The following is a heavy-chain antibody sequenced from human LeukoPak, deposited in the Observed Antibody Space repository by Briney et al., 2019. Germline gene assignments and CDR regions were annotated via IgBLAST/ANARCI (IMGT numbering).Heavy chain of an antibody. CDR3: ARDVRYSSGWYYFDY. CDR1: GFTFSSYS. CDR2: ISSSSSYI. J-gene: IGHJ4*02. V-gene: IGHV3-21*01. Sequence: SGGSLRLSCAASGFTFSSYSMNWVRQAPGKGLEWVSSISSSSSYIYYADSVKGRFTISRDNAKSSLYLQMNSLRAEDTAVYYCARDVRYSSGWYYFDYWGQGTLVTVSS. D-gene: IGHD6-19*01.